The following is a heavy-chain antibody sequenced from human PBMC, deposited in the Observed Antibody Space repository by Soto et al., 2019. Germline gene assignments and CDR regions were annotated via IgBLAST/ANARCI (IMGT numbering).Heavy chain of an antibody. J-gene: IGHJ4*02. CDR2: IWHDGSNK. Sequence: GGSLRLSCAASGFTFNNYGIHWVRQAPGKGLEWVALIWHDGSNKGYADSVRGRFTISRDTSKNTLSLQMNSLKTEDTAVYYCAKDRRWLQLTLAYWGQGTLVTVSS. CDR3: AKDRRWLQLTLAY. CDR1: GFTFNNYG. V-gene: IGHV3-30*02. D-gene: IGHD5-12*01.